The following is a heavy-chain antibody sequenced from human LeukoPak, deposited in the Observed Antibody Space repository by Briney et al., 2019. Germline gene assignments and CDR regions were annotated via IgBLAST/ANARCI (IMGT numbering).Heavy chain of an antibody. V-gene: IGHV3-53*01. D-gene: IGHD6-19*01. J-gene: IGHJ4*02. CDR3: ARDWPGIAVAGTGY. CDR1: GFTVSSNY. CDR2: IYSGGST. Sequence: GGSLRLSCAASGFTVSSNYMSWVRQAPGKGLEWVSVIYSGGSTYYADSMKGRFTISRDNSKNTLYLQMNSLRAEDTAVYYCARDWPGIAVAGTGYWGQGTLVTVSS.